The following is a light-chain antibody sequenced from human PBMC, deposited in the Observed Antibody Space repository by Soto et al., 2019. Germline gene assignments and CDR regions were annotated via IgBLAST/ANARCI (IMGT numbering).Light chain of an antibody. CDR1: QSVSSSY. CDR3: QQYDNAHLFT. V-gene: IGKV3-20*01. Sequence: EIVLTQSPGTLSLSPGERATLSCRASQSVSSSYLAWYQHKPCQAPRLLISGASSRATGIPDRFSGSGSGIDFTINIRIQELEDFVVYCWQQYDNAHLFTFVPGTKVDIK. CDR2: GAS. J-gene: IGKJ3*01.